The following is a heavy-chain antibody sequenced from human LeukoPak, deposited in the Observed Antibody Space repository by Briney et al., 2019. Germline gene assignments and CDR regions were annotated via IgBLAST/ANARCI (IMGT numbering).Heavy chain of an antibody. CDR3: AGGMFTSPVF. CDR1: GGSISRYY. Sequence: SETLSLTCTVSGGSISRYYWSWIRQPPGKGLEWIGYIYYSGSTSYNPSLESRVTISIDTSKNQFSLRLRSVAAADTAVYYCAGGMFTSPVFWGQGILVTVSS. J-gene: IGHJ4*02. D-gene: IGHD3-10*02. CDR2: IYYSGST. V-gene: IGHV4-59*01.